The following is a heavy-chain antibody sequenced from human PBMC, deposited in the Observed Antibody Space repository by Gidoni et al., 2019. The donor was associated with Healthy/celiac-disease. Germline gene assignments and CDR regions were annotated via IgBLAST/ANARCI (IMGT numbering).Heavy chain of an antibody. CDR1: GFTFSSYE. D-gene: IGHD3-16*02. CDR3: ARTSTIMITFGGVIVSPKYFDY. J-gene: IGHJ4*02. CDR2: ISSSGSNI. V-gene: IGHV3-48*03. Sequence: EVQLVESGGGLVQPGGSLRLSCAASGFTFSSYEMNWVRQAPGKGLECVSYISSSGSNIYYADSVKGRFTISRDNAKNSLYLQMNSLRAEDTAVYYCARTSTIMITFGGVIVSPKYFDYWGQGTLVTVSS.